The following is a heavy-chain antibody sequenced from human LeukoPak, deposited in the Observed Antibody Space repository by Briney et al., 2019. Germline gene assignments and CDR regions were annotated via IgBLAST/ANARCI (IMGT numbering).Heavy chain of an antibody. Sequence: PSETLSLTCTVSGGSISSYHWSWIRQPPGKGLEWIGYIYYSGSTNYNPSLKSRVTISVDTSKNQFSLKLSSVTAADTAVYYCARLPPHYCSSTSCSFYYYGMDVWGQGTTVTVSS. D-gene: IGHD2-2*01. J-gene: IGHJ6*02. V-gene: IGHV4-59*08. CDR1: GGSISSYH. CDR3: ARLPPHYCSSTSCSFYYYGMDV. CDR2: IYYSGST.